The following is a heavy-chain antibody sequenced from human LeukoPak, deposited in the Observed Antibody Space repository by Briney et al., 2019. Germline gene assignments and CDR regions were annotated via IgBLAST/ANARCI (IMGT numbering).Heavy chain of an antibody. CDR1: GGSISSSSYY. Sequence: PSETLSLTCTVSGGSISSSSYYWGWIRQPPGKGLEWIGSIYYSGSTYYNPSLKSRVTISVDTSKNQFSLKLSSVTAADTAVYYCARLDYGDPYGGVWGQGTLVTVSS. CDR2: IYYSGST. CDR3: ARLDYGDPYGGV. V-gene: IGHV4-39*01. D-gene: IGHD4-17*01. J-gene: IGHJ4*02.